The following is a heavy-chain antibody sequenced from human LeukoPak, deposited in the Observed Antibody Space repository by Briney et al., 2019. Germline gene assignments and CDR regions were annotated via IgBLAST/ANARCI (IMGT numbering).Heavy chain of an antibody. V-gene: IGHV1-46*01. CDR2: INPLGGST. Sequence: ASVTVSCKASGYTFTNYYMHWVRQAPGQGLEWMGIINPLGGSTTYAQKFQGRVTMARDTSTSTVYMELSTLRSDDTAVYYCASMLAGYDFDYWGQGTLVTVSS. D-gene: IGHD5-12*01. CDR1: GYTFTNYY. J-gene: IGHJ4*02. CDR3: ASMLAGYDFDY.